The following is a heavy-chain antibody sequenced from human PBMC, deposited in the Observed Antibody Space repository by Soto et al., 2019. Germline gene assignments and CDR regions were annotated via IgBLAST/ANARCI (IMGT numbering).Heavy chain of an antibody. CDR1: GGSISSSSWC. CDR2: IYYSGST. Sequence: SETLSLTCTVSGGSISSSSWCWVWNRQRPGKGLEWIGCIYYSGSTYYNPSLKSRVTISVDTSKNQFSLKLSSVTAADTAVYYCATSRRGKGNWFDPWGQGTLVTVSS. V-gene: IGHV4-39*07. CDR3: ATSRRGKGNWFDP. J-gene: IGHJ5*02.